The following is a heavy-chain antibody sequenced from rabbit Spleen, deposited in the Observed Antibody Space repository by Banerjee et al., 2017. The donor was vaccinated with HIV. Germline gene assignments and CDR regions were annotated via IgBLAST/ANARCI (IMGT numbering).Heavy chain of an antibody. V-gene: IGHV1S40*01. CDR1: GFSFSSSDY. CDR3: ARDAGTSFSTYGMDL. CDR2: IAGSSGST. J-gene: IGHJ6*01. Sequence: QSLEESGGDLVKPGASLTLTCTASGFSFSSSDYMCWVRPAPGKGLEWISCIAGSSGSTYSATWAKGRFTISKTSSTTVTLQMTSLTAADTATYFCARDAGTSFSTYGMDLWGPGTLVTVS. D-gene: IGHD8-1*01.